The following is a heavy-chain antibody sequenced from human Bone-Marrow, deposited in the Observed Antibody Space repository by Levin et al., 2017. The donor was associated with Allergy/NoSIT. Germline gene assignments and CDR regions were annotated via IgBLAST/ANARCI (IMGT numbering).Heavy chain of an antibody. J-gene: IGHJ4*02. D-gene: IGHD6-19*01. CDR1: GYSFTSYW. CDR3: ARAPYGSGWYSVDF. CDR2: IYPGDSDT. V-gene: IGHV5-51*01. Sequence: KVSCTVSGYSFTSYWIGWVRQMPGKGLEWMGIIYPGDSDTRYSPSFQGQVTISADKSITTAYLHWSSLKASDTAMYYCARAPYGSGWYSVDFWGQGTLVTVSS.